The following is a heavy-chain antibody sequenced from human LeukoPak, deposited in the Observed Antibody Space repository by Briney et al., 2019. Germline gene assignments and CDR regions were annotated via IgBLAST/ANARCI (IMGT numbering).Heavy chain of an antibody. CDR3: ARGYGRYYFDY. J-gene: IGHJ4*02. D-gene: IGHD1-1*01. CDR1: GGSISSSSYY. V-gene: IGHV4-39*07. CDR2: IYYSGST. Sequence: SETLSLTCTVSGGSISSSSYYWGWIRQPPGKGLEWIGSIYYSGSTYYNPSLKSRVTISVDTSKNQFSLELSSVTAADTAVYYCARGYGRYYFDYWGQGTLVTVSS.